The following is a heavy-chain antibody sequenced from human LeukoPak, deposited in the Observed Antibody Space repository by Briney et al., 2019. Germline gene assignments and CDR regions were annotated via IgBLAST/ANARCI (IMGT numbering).Heavy chain of an antibody. Sequence: RAGGSLRLSCAASGFNFSDHYMSWVRQTPGRGLEWVTYISGSGATLHHADSVKGRFTISRDNAKNSLSLQMNSLRAEDTALYYCARALYGSSGYYDYSGQGILVTVSS. V-gene: IGHV3-11*01. CDR1: GFNFSDHY. D-gene: IGHD3-22*01. J-gene: IGHJ4*02. CDR3: ARALYGSSGYYDY. CDR2: ISGSGATL.